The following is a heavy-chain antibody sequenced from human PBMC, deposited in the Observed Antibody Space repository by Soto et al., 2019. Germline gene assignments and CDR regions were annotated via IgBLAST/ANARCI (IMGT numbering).Heavy chain of an antibody. D-gene: IGHD2-8*01. CDR2: INPNTGGT. CDR1: GYTFTGYY. J-gene: IGHJ4*02. V-gene: IGHV1-2*02. Sequence: ASVKVSCKASGYTFTGYYMYWVRQAPGQGLEWMGWINPNTGGTNYAQKFQGRVTMTRETSISIAYMELSRLRSDDTAVYYCARDNGFTRDGRFDYWGQGTLVTVS. CDR3: ARDNGFTRDGRFDY.